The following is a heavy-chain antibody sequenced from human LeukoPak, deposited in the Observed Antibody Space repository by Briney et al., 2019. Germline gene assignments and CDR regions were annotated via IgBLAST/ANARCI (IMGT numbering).Heavy chain of an antibody. J-gene: IGHJ5*02. D-gene: IGHD6-6*01. Sequence: PGGSLRLSCAASGFTFSSYAMAWVRQTPGKGLEWLSYISSSSKINYADSVKGRFTISRDNAKNSLHLQMNSLRDEDTAVYYCARSANPGVHDFDPWGQGTLVTVSS. V-gene: IGHV3-48*02. CDR2: ISSSSKI. CDR3: ARSANPGVHDFDP. CDR1: GFTFSSYA.